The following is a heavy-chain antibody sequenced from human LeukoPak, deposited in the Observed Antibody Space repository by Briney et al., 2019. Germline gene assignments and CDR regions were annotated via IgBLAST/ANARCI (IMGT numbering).Heavy chain of an antibody. CDR1: GDSVSTNSAA. J-gene: IGHJ3*02. CDR2: AYYRSKWLN. Sequence: SQTLSLTCAISGDSVSTNSAAWNWVRQSPSRGLEWLGRAYYRSKWLNDYAVSVKSRITINPETSKNQLSLQLNSVTPEDTAVYFCAREGPDAFDIWGQGTVVTVSS. CDR3: AREGPDAFDI. V-gene: IGHV6-1*01.